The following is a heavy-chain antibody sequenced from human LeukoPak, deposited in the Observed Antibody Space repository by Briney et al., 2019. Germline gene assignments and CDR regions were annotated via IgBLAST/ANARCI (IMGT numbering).Heavy chain of an antibody. CDR3: AKDVTDMIVVVTHDY. J-gene: IGHJ4*02. Sequence: GGSLRLSCAASGFTFSSYWMSWVRQAPGKGLEWVANIKQDGSEKYYVDSVKGRFTISRDNSKNTLYLQMNSLRAEDTAVYYCAKDVTDMIVVVTHDYWGQGTLVTVSS. V-gene: IGHV3-7*03. CDR2: IKQDGSEK. CDR1: GFTFSSYW. D-gene: IGHD3-22*01.